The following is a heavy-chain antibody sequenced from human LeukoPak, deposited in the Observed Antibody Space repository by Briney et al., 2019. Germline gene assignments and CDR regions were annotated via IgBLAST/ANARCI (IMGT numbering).Heavy chain of an antibody. CDR2: IYYSGST. CDR3: ARHCSGGSCYSDFDC. CDR1: GGSIRNGGYY. J-gene: IGHJ4*02. D-gene: IGHD2-15*01. V-gene: IGHV4-39*01. Sequence: SETLSLTCTVSGGSIRNGGYYCGWIRQPPGKGLEWIGSIYYSGSTYYNPSLKSRVTISVDTSKNQFSLKVSSVTAADTAVYYCARHCSGGSCYSDFDCWGQGTLVTVSS.